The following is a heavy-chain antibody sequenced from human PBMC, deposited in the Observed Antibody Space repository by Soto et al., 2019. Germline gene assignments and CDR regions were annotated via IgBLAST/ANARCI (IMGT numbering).Heavy chain of an antibody. CDR1: GYTFTSYD. J-gene: IGHJ5*02. Sequence: ASVKVSCKASGYTFTSYDINWVRQATGQGLEWMGWMNPNSGNTGYAQKFQGRVTMTRNTSISTAYMELSSLRSEDTAVYYCARTDCSSTSCFDNWLDPWGQGTLVTVS. CDR2: MNPNSGNT. D-gene: IGHD2-2*01. CDR3: ARTDCSSTSCFDNWLDP. V-gene: IGHV1-8*01.